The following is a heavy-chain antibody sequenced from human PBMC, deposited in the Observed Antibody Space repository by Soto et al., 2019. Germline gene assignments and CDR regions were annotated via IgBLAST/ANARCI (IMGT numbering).Heavy chain of an antibody. CDR2: IFWDDDK. Sequence: QINLEEAGPTLLKPTQTLTLTCTFSGFSLTTEGVAVAWARQSPGKAPEWLAVIFWDDDKGFNPSLSSRLTITTYTSKSQLFLTWIRVDPVDATTYFCAHRRGDSRTCSGDSWGPVTLVTVSS. D-gene: IGHD2-21*01. CDR3: AHRRGDSRTCSGDS. CDR1: GFSLTTEGVA. V-gene: IGHV2-5*02. J-gene: IGHJ4*02.